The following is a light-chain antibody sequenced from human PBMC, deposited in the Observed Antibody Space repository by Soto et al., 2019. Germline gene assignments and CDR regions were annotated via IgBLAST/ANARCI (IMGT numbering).Light chain of an antibody. J-gene: IGLJ3*02. CDR1: NSNIGKNY. CDR3: GTSDSTLRGHVL. CDR2: DND. V-gene: IGLV1-51*01. Sequence: QSVLTQPPSVSAAPGQRVSISCSGINSNIGKNYVSWYQQVPGTAPKLLIYDNDKRLSSIPDRFSASRSGTSATLDISGLQTGDEADYYCGTSDSTLRGHVLFGGGTKLTVL.